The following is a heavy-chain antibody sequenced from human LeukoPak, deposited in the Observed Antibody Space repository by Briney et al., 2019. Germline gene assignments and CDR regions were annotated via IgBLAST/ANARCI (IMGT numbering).Heavy chain of an antibody. V-gene: IGHV4-61*08. J-gene: IGHJ4*02. D-gene: IGHD4-23*01. CDR2: INYSGST. Sequence: SETLSLTCTVSGGSISSGDYYWSWIRQPPGKGLEWIGYINYSGSTKYNPSLKSRVTILVDTSKNQFSLKLSSVTAADTAVYYCARDRYGGNFDYWGQGTLVTVSS. CDR1: GGSISSGDYY. CDR3: ARDRYGGNFDY.